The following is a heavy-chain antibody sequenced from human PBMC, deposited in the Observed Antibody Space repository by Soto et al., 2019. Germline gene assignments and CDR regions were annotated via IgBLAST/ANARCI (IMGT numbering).Heavy chain of an antibody. V-gene: IGHV3-33*01. Sequence: GGSLRLSCAASGISFNTFGMHWVRQAPGKGLEWVAVIKYDGNNKYYAESVKGRFTISRDNSKNTLYLQMNSLRAEDTAVYYCARDPLSGDYIWGSYRPGLLDVWGKGTTVTVSS. CDR2: IKYDGNNK. J-gene: IGHJ6*04. CDR1: GISFNTFG. CDR3: ARDPLSGDYIWGSYRPGLLDV. D-gene: IGHD3-16*02.